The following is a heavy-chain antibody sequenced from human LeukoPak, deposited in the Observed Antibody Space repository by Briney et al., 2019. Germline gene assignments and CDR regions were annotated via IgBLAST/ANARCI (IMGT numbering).Heavy chain of an antibody. Sequence: HAGGSLRLSCAASGFAFSSYSMNWVRQAPRKGLEWVSTISGDGTETFYADSVKGRFTISRDNSKNTHYLQMSSLRAEDTGIYYCAKGGHYSFFDYWGQGTLVTVSS. CDR3: AKGGHYSFFDY. J-gene: IGHJ4*02. CDR2: ISGDGTET. D-gene: IGHD4-11*01. V-gene: IGHV3-23*01. CDR1: GFAFSSYS.